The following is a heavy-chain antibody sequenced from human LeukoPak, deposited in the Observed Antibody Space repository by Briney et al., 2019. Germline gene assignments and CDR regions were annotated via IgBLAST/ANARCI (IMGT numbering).Heavy chain of an antibody. Sequence: GGSLILSCAASGFTFSSYVMHWVRQAPGKGLEWVSYISSSSSTIYYADSVKGRFTISRDNAKNSLYLQMNSLRAEDTAVYYCASLTPIVVVVAATRTSFDPWGQGTLVTVSS. D-gene: IGHD2-15*01. V-gene: IGHV3-48*01. J-gene: IGHJ5*02. CDR2: ISSSSSTI. CDR3: ASLTPIVVVVAATRTSFDP. CDR1: GFTFSSYV.